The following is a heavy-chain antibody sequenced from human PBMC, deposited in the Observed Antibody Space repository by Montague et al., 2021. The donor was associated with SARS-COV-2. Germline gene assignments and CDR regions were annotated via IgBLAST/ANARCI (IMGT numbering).Heavy chain of an antibody. CDR3: ARGRYDGNRGYYFDY. J-gene: IGHJ4*02. Sequence: PALVKPTQTLTLTCTFSGFSLSTSGMCVSWIRQPPGKALEWLALIDWDDDKYYSTSLKTRLTISKDTSKNQVVPTMTNMDPVDTATYYCARGRYDGNRGYYFDYWGQGTLVTVSS. V-gene: IGHV2-70*01. CDR2: IDWDDDK. CDR1: GFSLSTSGMC. D-gene: IGHD4-23*01.